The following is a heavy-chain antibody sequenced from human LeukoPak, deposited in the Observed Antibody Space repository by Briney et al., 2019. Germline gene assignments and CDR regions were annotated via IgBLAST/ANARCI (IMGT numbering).Heavy chain of an antibody. CDR1: GYTFINND. J-gene: IGHJ5*02. V-gene: IGHV1-8*01. CDR3: ARSCPRIGFCGGGRFFRLVGWFGL. Sequence: ASVKVSCKASGYTFINNDINWVRQAPGQGLEWMAWIDPKNGNRGYAQNFQGRVTMTTDTPISTAYMELSSLRSEDTAVYYCARSCPRIGFCGGGRFFRLVGWFGLWGQGTLVTVSS. CDR2: IDPKNGNR. D-gene: IGHD2-15*01.